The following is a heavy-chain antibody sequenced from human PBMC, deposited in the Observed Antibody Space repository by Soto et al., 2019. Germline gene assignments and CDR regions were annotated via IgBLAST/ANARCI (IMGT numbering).Heavy chain of an antibody. V-gene: IGHV4-39*01. Sequence: PSETLSLTCAVSGDSIISTSYYWGWIRQPPGQGLEWIGSIYYSGSTYYNPALKSRVTISIDTSKNQISLKLNSVTASDTAVYYCARPPLNDFLVFDSWGPGTLVTVSS. CDR2: IYYSGST. CDR3: ARPPLNDFLVFDS. J-gene: IGHJ4*02. CDR1: GDSIISTSYY. D-gene: IGHD1-1*01.